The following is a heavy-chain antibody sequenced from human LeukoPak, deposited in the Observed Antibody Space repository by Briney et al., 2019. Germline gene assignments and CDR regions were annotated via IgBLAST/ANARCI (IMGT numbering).Heavy chain of an antibody. Sequence: GESLKVSCQGSGYNFATYWIVWVRQMPGKGLEWMGIIYPGNSHTRYSPSFQGQVTISADTSISTAYLHWSSLQSSDTAMYYCAKFHATWYGDTWGQGTLVTVSS. CDR3: AKFHATWYGDT. J-gene: IGHJ4*02. D-gene: IGHD6-13*01. CDR2: IYPGNSHT. V-gene: IGHV5-51*01. CDR1: GYNFATYW.